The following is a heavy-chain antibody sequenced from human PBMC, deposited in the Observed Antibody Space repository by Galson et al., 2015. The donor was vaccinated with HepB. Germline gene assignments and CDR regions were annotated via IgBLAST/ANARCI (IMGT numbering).Heavy chain of an antibody. CDR1: GYTFTSYG. CDR3: ARDFLINMIYYYGMDV. Sequence: SVKVSCKASGYTFTSYGISWVRQAPGQGLEWMGWISAYNGNTNYAQKLQGRVTMTTDTSTSTAYMELRSLRSDDTAVYYCARDFLINMIYYYGMDVWGQGTTVTVSS. J-gene: IGHJ6*02. V-gene: IGHV1-18*04. CDR2: ISAYNGNT. D-gene: IGHD3-22*01.